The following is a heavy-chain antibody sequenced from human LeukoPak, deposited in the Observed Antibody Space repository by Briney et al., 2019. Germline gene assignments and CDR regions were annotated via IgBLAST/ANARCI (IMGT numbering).Heavy chain of an antibody. Sequence: GGSLRLSCAASGFTFSSYSMNWVRQAPGKGLEWVSSISSSSSYIYYADSVKGRFTISRDNAKNSLYLQMSSLRAEDTAVYYCARGRQWLEGGYFDYWGQGTLVTVSS. CDR2: ISSSSSYI. V-gene: IGHV3-21*01. J-gene: IGHJ4*02. D-gene: IGHD6-19*01. CDR3: ARGRQWLEGGYFDY. CDR1: GFTFSSYS.